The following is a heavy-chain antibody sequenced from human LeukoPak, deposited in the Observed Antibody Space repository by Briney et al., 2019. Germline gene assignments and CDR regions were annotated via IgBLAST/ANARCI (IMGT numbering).Heavy chain of an antibody. J-gene: IGHJ6*02. CDR1: GGTFSSCA. CDR2: IIPIFGTA. Sequence: EASVKVSCKASGGTFSSCAISWVRQAPGQGLEWMGGIIPIFGTANYAQKFQGRVTITADESTSTAYTELSSLRSEDTAVYHCALPGRITGTGYYYYGMDVWGQGTTVTVSS. CDR3: ALPGRITGTGYYYYGMDV. D-gene: IGHD1-20*01. V-gene: IGHV1-69*13.